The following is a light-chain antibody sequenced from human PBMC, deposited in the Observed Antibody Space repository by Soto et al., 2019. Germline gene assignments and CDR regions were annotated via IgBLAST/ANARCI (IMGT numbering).Light chain of an antibody. Sequence: QSALTQPPSASGTPGQRVTIPCSGSSSNIGRNTVNWYQQFPGTAPKVVIFSINERPSGVPDRFSGSKSGTSASLAISGLQPEDEAEYYCAAWDDSLNGHVVFGGGTKLTVL. CDR2: SIN. CDR1: SSNIGRNT. CDR3: AAWDDSLNGHVV. V-gene: IGLV1-44*01. J-gene: IGLJ2*01.